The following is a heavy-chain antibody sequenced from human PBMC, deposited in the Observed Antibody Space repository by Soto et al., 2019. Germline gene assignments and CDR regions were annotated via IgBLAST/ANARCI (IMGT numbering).Heavy chain of an antibody. Sequence: GESLKISCKGSGYSFTSYWISWVRQMPGKGLEWMGRIDPSDSYTNYSPSFQGHVTISADKSISTAYLQWSSLKASDTAMYYCARGGVAVRTLDYWGQGTLVTVSS. D-gene: IGHD3-3*01. J-gene: IGHJ4*02. CDR3: ARGGVAVRTLDY. V-gene: IGHV5-10-1*01. CDR1: GYSFTSYW. CDR2: IDPSDSYT.